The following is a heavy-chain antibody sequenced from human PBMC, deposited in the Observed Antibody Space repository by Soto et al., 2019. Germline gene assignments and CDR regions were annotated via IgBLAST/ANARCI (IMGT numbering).Heavy chain of an antibody. CDR1: GFTFSSYA. V-gene: IGHV3-30-3*01. CDR3: ARSKTAGASYYGMDV. J-gene: IGHJ6*02. D-gene: IGHD6-13*01. CDR2: ISYDGSNK. Sequence: GGSLRLSCAASGFTFSSYAMHWVRQAPGKGLEWVAVISYDGSNKYYADSVKGRFTISRDNSKNTLYLQMNSLRAEDTAVYYCARSKTAGASYYGMDVWGQGTTVTVSS.